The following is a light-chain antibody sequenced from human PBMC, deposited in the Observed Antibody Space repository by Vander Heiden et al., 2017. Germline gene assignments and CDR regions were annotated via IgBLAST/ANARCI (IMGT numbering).Light chain of an antibody. CDR1: QDIANF. CDR3: QQYDDGPLT. J-gene: IGKJ4*01. CDR2: DAS. Sequence: DIQMTQSPSSLSAPLGDRVTITCQAGQDIANFLNWYQQKPGKAPKLLIYDASTLETGVPSRFSGSGSGTDFALTISSLQPEDVATYTCQQYDDGPLTFGGGTKIEIK. V-gene: IGKV1-33*01.